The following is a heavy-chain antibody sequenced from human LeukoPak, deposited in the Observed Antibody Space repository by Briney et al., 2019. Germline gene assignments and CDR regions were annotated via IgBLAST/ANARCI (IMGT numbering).Heavy chain of an antibody. Sequence: SETLSLTCTVSGGSISSGGYYWSWIRQHPGKGLEWIGYIYYSGSTYYNPSLKSRVTISVDTSKNQFSLELSSVTAADTAVYYCAREGSQVGATWRYFDYWGQGTLVTVSS. D-gene: IGHD1-26*01. V-gene: IGHV4-31*03. CDR3: AREGSQVGATWRYFDY. CDR1: GGSISSGGYY. J-gene: IGHJ4*02. CDR2: IYYSGST.